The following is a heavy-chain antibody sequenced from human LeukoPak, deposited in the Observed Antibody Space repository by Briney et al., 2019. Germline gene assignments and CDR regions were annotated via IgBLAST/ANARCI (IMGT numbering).Heavy chain of an antibody. Sequence: PGGSLRLSCAASGFTFSSYSMNWVRQAPGKGLEWVSYISSSSSTIYYADSVKGRFTISRDNAKNSLYLQMNSLRAEDTAVYYCARGDDYGDHNFDYWGQGTLVTVSS. J-gene: IGHJ4*02. V-gene: IGHV3-48*01. D-gene: IGHD4-17*01. CDR1: GFTFSSYS. CDR2: ISSSSSTI. CDR3: ARGDDYGDHNFDY.